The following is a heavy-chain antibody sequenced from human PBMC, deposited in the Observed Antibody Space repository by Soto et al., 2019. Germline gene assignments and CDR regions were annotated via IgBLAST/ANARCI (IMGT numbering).Heavy chain of an antibody. CDR1: GGSISSGGYY. CDR3: ARGTVTTLVTLDY. CDR2: IYYSGST. J-gene: IGHJ4*02. D-gene: IGHD4-17*01. V-gene: IGHV4-31*03. Sequence: PSETLSLTCTVSGGSISSGGYYWSWIRQHPGKGLEWIGYIYYSGSTHYNPSLKSRVTISVDTSKNQFSLKLSSVTAADTAVYYCARGTVTTLVTLDYWGQGTLAPSPQ.